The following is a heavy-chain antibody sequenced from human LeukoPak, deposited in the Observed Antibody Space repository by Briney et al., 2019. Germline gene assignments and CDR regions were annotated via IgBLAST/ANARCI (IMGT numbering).Heavy chain of an antibody. J-gene: IGHJ3*02. V-gene: IGHV4-59*01. CDR1: GGSISSYY. Sequence: SETLSLTCTVSGGSISSYYWSWIRQPPGKGLEWIGYIYYSGSTNYNPSLKSRVTISVDTSKNQFSLKLSSVTAADTAVYYCASSILAGGAFDIWGQGTMVTVSS. CDR3: ASSILAGGAFDI. CDR2: IYYSGST. D-gene: IGHD2-21*01.